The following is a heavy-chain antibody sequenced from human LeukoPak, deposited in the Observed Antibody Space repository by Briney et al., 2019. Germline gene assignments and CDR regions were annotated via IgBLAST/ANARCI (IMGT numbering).Heavy chain of an antibody. D-gene: IGHD3-10*01. Sequence: SETLSLTCTVSGGSISSYYWSWIRQPPGKGLEWIGYIYYSGSTNYNPSLKSRVTISVDTSKNQFSLKLSSVTAADTAVYYCARESYYGSEEGYYFDYWGQGTLSPSPQ. CDR1: GGSISSYY. J-gene: IGHJ4*02. V-gene: IGHV4-59*01. CDR3: ARESYYGSEEGYYFDY. CDR2: IYYSGST.